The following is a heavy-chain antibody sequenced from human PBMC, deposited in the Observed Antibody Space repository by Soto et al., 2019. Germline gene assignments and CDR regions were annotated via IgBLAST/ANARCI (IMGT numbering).Heavy chain of an antibody. CDR3: ARVSGSDYYGMDV. CDR1: GGSISSSNW. V-gene: IGHV4-4*02. D-gene: IGHD1-26*01. CDR2: IYHSGST. J-gene: IGHJ6*02. Sequence: QVQLQESGPGLVKPSGTLSLTCAVSGGSISSSNWWSWVRQPPGKGLEWIGEIYHSGSTNYNPSLKSRATISXDXAKHQFSLKLSSVTAADTAVYYCARVSGSDYYGMDVWGQGTTVTVSS.